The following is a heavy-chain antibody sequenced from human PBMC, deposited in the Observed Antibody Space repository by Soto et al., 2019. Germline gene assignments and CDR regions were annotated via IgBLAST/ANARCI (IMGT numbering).Heavy chain of an antibody. D-gene: IGHD1-1*01. J-gene: IGHJ3*02. Sequence: QLQLQESGSGLVKPSQTLSLTCAVSGGSISSGGYSWSWIRQPPGKGLEWIGYIYHSGSTNYNPSLKSRVTISVDKSKNQFSLKLSSVTAADTAVYYCARDGQFERRGAFDIWGQGTMVTVSS. CDR1: GGSISSGGYS. CDR2: IYHSGST. CDR3: ARDGQFERRGAFDI. V-gene: IGHV4-30-2*01.